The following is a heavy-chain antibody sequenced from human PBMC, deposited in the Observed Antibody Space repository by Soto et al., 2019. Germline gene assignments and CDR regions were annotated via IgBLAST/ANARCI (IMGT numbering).Heavy chain of an antibody. J-gene: IGHJ6*02. Sequence: QVQLVQSGAEVKKPGASVKVSCKASGYTFTSHGISWVRQAPGQGLEWMGWISAYNGNTNYAQKVQGRVTMTTDTSTSTDYMELRSLSSDDTAVYYCARDRDIVVVPEAITGMDVWGQGTTVTVSS. D-gene: IGHD2-2*02. CDR2: ISAYNGNT. V-gene: IGHV1-18*01. CDR1: GYTFTSHG. CDR3: ARDRDIVVVPEAITGMDV.